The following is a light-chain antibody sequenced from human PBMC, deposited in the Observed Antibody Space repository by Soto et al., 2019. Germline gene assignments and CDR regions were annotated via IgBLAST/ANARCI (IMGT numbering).Light chain of an antibody. Sequence: QSALTQPVSVSGSPGESITISCTGTSSDVGAYNYVSWYQQDPGKAPKLMIYDVSSRPSGVSNRFSGSKSGHTASLTISGLQAEDEADYYCTSYTSSSTYVFGTGTKVTVL. CDR1: SSDVGAYNY. V-gene: IGLV2-14*01. J-gene: IGLJ1*01. CDR2: DVS. CDR3: TSYTSSSTYV.